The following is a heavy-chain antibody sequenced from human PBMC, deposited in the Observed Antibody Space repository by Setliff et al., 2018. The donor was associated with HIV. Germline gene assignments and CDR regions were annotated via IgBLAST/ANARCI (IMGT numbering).Heavy chain of an antibody. CDR3: ARGGGYSGSDRQPFDY. Sequence: ASVKVSCKASGYTFTTYSIHWVRQAPGQSLEWMGWINVGKGDTKYPQELQGRITLTTDTSANTAYMELSSLRSDDTAVYFCARGGGYSGSDRQPFDYWGQGSQVTVSS. J-gene: IGHJ4*02. V-gene: IGHV1-3*01. CDR2: INVGKGDT. CDR1: GYTFTTYS. D-gene: IGHD5-12*01.